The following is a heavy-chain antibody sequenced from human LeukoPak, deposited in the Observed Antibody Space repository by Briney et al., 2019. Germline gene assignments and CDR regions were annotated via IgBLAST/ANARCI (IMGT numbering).Heavy chain of an antibody. J-gene: IGHJ4*02. CDR3: ARSTRLGIVDFDY. D-gene: IGHD7-27*01. CDR2: VNHSGST. CDR1: GGSFSGYY. V-gene: IGHV4-34*01. Sequence: PSETLSLTCAVYGGSFSGYYWSWIRQPPGKGLEWIGEVNHSGSTNYNPSLKSRVTTSVGTSKNQFSLKLSSVTAADTAVYYCARSTRLGIVDFDYWGQGTLVTVSS.